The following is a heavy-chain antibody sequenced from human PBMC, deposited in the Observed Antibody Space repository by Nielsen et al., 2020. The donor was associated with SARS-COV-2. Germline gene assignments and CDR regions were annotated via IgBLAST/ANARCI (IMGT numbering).Heavy chain of an antibody. CDR2: IYYSGST. D-gene: IGHD6-19*01. Sequence: SETLSLTCAVYGGSFSGYYWGWIRQPPGKGLEWIGSIYYSGSTYYNPSLKSRVTISVDTSKNQFSLKLSSVTAADTAVYYCARAVAVYYYYYMDVWGKGTTVTVSS. CDR3: ARAVAVYYYYYMDV. CDR1: GGSFSGYY. V-gene: IGHV4-39*01. J-gene: IGHJ6*03.